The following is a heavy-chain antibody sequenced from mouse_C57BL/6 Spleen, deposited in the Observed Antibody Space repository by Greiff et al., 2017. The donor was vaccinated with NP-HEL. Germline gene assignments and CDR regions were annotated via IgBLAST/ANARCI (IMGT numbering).Heavy chain of an antibody. J-gene: IGHJ3*01. CDR1: GYSFTSYY. CDR3: VYDGYLSWFAY. Sequence: QVQLQQSGPELVKPGASVKISCKASGYSFTSYYIHWVKQRPGQGLEWIGWIYPGSGNIKYNEKFKGKATLTADTSSSTAYMQLSSLTSEDSAVYYCVYDGYLSWFAYWGKGTLVTVSA. D-gene: IGHD2-3*01. CDR2: IYPGSGNI. V-gene: IGHV1-66*01.